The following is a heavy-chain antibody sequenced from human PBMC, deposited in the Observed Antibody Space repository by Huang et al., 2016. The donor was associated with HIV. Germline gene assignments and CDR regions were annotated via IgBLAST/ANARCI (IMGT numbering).Heavy chain of an antibody. CDR1: GGPFRSYS. CDR3: ARGSLEYSVSSSLDY. D-gene: IGHD4-4*01. V-gene: IGHV1-69*11. J-gene: IGHJ4*02. Sequence: QVQLLQSGAEVKKPGSSVTVSCKASGGPFRSYSIAWVRQAPGHGLDGMASLMPVVDSPKYAQKLQGRVRVTAEESTSTVDMELRDLRPDDTAVYFCARGSLEYSVSSSLDYWGQGTHVTVSS. CDR2: LMPVVDSP.